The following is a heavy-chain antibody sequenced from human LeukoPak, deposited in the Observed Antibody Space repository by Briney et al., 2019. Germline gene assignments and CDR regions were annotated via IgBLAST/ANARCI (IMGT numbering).Heavy chain of an antibody. V-gene: IGHV4-59*08. J-gene: IGHJ1*01. D-gene: IGHD3-22*01. CDR1: GGSISSYY. CDR3: ARVVQSTDSSGFYLPEYFQH. CDR2: IYYSGST. Sequence: PSETLSLTCTVSGGSISSYYWSWIRQPPGKGLEWIGYIYYSGSTNYNPSLKSRVTISVDTSKSQFSLKLSSVTAADTAVYYCARVVQSTDSSGFYLPEYFQHWGQGTLVTVSS.